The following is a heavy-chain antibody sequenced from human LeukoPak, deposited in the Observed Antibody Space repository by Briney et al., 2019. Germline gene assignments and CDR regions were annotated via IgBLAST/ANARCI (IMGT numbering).Heavy chain of an antibody. V-gene: IGHV3-23*01. D-gene: IGHD6-19*01. CDR3: AKDSGWPFDY. Sequence: GGSLRLSCAASGFPFSSYAMSWVRQAPGKGLEWVSATSGNGAKTYYADSVKGRFTISRDNSRNTLYLQMNSLRAEDTAVYYCAKDSGWPFDYWGQGTLVTVSS. CDR2: TSGNGAKT. CDR1: GFPFSSYA. J-gene: IGHJ4*02.